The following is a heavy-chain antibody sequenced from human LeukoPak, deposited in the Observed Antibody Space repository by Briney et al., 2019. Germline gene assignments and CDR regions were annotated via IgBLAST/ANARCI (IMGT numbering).Heavy chain of an antibody. CDR2: IGSSGSTI. Sequence: GGSLRLSCAGSGFIFSSYEMNWVRQAPGKGLEWISYIGSSGSTIYYAGSVKGRFTISRDNAKKSLYLQMNSLRAEDTAVYYCARRYCGGDCYIDYWGRGTLVTVSS. J-gene: IGHJ4*02. CDR1: GFIFSSYE. V-gene: IGHV3-48*03. D-gene: IGHD2-21*02. CDR3: ARRYCGGDCYIDY.